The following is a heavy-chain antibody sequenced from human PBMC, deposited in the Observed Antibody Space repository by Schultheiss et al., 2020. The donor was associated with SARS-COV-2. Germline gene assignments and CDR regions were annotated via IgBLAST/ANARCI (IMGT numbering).Heavy chain of an antibody. CDR3: ARVKVGYSSSWYPTHYYGMDV. CDR1: GGSISSYY. J-gene: IGHJ6*02. V-gene: IGHV4-59*12. D-gene: IGHD6-13*01. CDR2: IYYSGST. Sequence: SETLSLTCTVSGGSISSYYWSWIRQPPGKGLEWIGYIYYSGSTYYNPSLKSRVTISVDKSKNQFSLKLSSVTAADTAVYYCARVKVGYSSSWYPTHYYGMDVWGQGTTVTVSS.